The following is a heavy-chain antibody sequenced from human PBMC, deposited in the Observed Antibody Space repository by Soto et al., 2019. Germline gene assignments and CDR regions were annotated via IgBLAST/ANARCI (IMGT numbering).Heavy chain of an antibody. V-gene: IGHV4-31*03. Sequence: QVQLQESGPGLVKPSQTLSLTCTVSGGSIRSGGYYWSWIRQHPGKGLEWIGYIYYSGSTYYNPSLKSRFTISVDTSKNQFSLKLSSVTAPDTAVYYCAGIYSGSPGGTLRYWGQGTLVTVSS. CDR3: AGIYSGSPGGTLRY. D-gene: IGHD1-26*01. CDR2: IYYSGST. CDR1: GGSIRSGGYY. J-gene: IGHJ4*02.